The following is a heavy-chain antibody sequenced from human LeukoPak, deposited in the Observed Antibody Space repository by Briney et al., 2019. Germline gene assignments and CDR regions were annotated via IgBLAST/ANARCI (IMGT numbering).Heavy chain of an antibody. D-gene: IGHD1-26*01. CDR2: IKQVEREK. J-gene: IGHJ4*02. CDR1: GFSLSRYW. Sequence: GGSLRLSCAASGFSLSRYWMSWVRQAPGEGLEWVANIKQVEREKDYVDSVKGRFTISRDNAKNSLYLQMNSLRAEDTALYYCATYRGAHHKTFDDWGQGTLVTVSS. V-gene: IGHV3-7*03. CDR3: ATYRGAHHKTFDD.